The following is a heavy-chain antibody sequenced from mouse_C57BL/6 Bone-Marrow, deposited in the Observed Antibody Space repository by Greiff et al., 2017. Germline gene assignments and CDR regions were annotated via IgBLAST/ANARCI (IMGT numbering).Heavy chain of an antibody. CDR2: IRNKANGYTT. CDR3: ARYYGNDGFAY. Sequence: EVQVVESGGGLVQPGGSLSLSCAASGFTFTDYYMSWVRQPPGKALEWLGFIRNKANGYTTEYSASVKGRFTISRDNSQSILYLQMNALRAEDSATYYCARYYGNDGFAYWGQGTLVTVSA. CDR1: GFTFTDYY. D-gene: IGHD2-2*01. J-gene: IGHJ3*01. V-gene: IGHV7-3*01.